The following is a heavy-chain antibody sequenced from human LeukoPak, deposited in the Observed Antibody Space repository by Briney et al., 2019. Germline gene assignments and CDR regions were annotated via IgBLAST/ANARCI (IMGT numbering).Heavy chain of an antibody. CDR3: ARHFPYYDILTGYSDAYYFDY. D-gene: IGHD3-9*01. J-gene: IGHJ4*02. Sequence: SETLSLTCAVYGGSFSGYYWSWIRQPPGKGLEWIGEINHSGSTNYNPSLKSRVTISVDTSKNQFSLKLSSVTAADTAVYYCARHFPYYDILTGYSDAYYFDYWGQGTLVTVSS. V-gene: IGHV4-34*01. CDR1: GGSFSGYY. CDR2: INHSGST.